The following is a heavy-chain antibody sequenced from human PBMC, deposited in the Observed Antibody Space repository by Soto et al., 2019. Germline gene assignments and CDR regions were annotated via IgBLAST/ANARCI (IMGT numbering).Heavy chain of an antibody. V-gene: IGHV3-48*03. CDR1: GITFSTYE. J-gene: IGHJ4*01. Sequence: PGGSLRLSCVASGITFSTYEVNWVRQAPGKELEWVSYISSSGRTKYYADSVKGRFTISRDDAKNSVYLQMNSLRAEDAALYYCTRELISAYYFDYWGQGTLVTVSS. CDR2: ISSSGRTK. CDR3: TRELISAYYFDY. D-gene: IGHD3-10*01.